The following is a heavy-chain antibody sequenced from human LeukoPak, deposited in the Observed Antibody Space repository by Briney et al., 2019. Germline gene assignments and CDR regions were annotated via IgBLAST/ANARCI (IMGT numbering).Heavy chain of an antibody. V-gene: IGHV3-21*01. CDR1: GFTFSSYS. Sequence: GGSLRLSCAASGFTFSSYSMHWVRQAPGKGLEWVSSIRCSSYIYYADSVKGRFTISRDNAKNSPYLQMNSLRAEDTAVYYCATAGYDYGDYVYAFDIWGQGTMVTVSS. CDR2: IRCSSYI. D-gene: IGHD4-17*01. CDR3: ATAGYDYGDYVYAFDI. J-gene: IGHJ3*02.